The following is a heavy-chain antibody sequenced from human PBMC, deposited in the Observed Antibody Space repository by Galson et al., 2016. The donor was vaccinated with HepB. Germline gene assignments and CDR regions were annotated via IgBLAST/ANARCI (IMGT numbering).Heavy chain of an antibody. Sequence: SLRLSCAASGFTFRSYGMHWVRQAPGKGLEWVAVIWYDGSNKYYGDSVKGRFTISRDNSKNTLYLQMNSLGPEDTAVDYCAAYGTGHFDYWGQGTVVTVSS. D-gene: IGHD4-17*01. J-gene: IGHJ4*02. CDR1: GFTFRSYG. CDR2: IWYDGSNK. V-gene: IGHV3-33*01. CDR3: AAYGTGHFDY.